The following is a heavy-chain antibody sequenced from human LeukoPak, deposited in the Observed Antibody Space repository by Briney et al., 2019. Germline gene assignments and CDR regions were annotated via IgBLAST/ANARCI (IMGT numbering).Heavy chain of an antibody. CDR3: ARGVFWFGELADY. D-gene: IGHD3-10*01. CDR2: INHSGST. Sequence: PSETLSLTCAVYGGSFSGYYWSWIRQPPGKGLEWIGEINHSGSTNYNPALKSRVTLSVDTSKNQFPLTLSYVTAADTAGYYCARGVFWFGELADYWGQGTLVTVSS. V-gene: IGHV4-34*01. CDR1: GGSFSGYY. J-gene: IGHJ4*02.